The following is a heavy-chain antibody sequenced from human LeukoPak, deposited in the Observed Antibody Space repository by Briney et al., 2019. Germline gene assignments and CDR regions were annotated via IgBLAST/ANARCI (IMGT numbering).Heavy chain of an antibody. Sequence: PSETLSLTCTVSGYFINSNYYWGWIRQPPGKGLEWIATISHSGSTYYNPSLKSRVTISVETSKNQFPLKLSSVTAADTAVYYCARINTIMATFDYWGQGTLVTVSS. D-gene: IGHD5-24*01. V-gene: IGHV4-38-2*02. CDR3: ARINTIMATFDY. CDR2: ISHSGST. CDR1: GYFINSNYY. J-gene: IGHJ4*02.